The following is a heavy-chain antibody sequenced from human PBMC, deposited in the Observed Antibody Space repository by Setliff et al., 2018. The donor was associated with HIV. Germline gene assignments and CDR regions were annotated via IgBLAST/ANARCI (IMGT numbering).Heavy chain of an antibody. Sequence: SETLSLTCTVSGDSISSYYWSWIRQPPGKGLEWIVYIYYSGSTNNNPSLKSRVTIAVDTSNNQLSLKLSTVTAADTAVYYCAREALAWYHYDSSGYSNWFDPWGQGTLVTVSS. CDR3: AREALAWYHYDSSGYSNWFDP. D-gene: IGHD3-22*01. J-gene: IGHJ5*02. CDR2: IYYSGST. CDR1: GDSISSYY. V-gene: IGHV4-59*01.